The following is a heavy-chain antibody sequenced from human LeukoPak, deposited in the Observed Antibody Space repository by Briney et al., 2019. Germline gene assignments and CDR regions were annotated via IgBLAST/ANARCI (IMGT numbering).Heavy chain of an antibody. CDR3: AKNRRCSSTSCYLLIDY. Sequence: PGGSLRLSCAASGFTFSSYAMSWVRQAPGKGLEWVSAISGSGGSTYYADSVKGRFTISRGNSKNTLYLQMNSLRAEDTAVYYCAKNRRCSSTSCYLLIDYWGQGTLVTVSS. V-gene: IGHV3-23*01. CDR1: GFTFSSYA. D-gene: IGHD2-2*01. J-gene: IGHJ4*02. CDR2: ISGSGGST.